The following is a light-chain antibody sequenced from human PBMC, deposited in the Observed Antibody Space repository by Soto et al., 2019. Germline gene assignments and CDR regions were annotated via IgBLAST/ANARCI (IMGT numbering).Light chain of an antibody. CDR3: SSYTISTTLV. Sequence: QSALAQPASVSGSPGQSITISCTGTSSDVGGYDYVSWYQQHPGKAPKLMIYEVSNRPSGVSNRFSGSKSGNTASLTISGLQADDEADYYCSSYTISTTLVFGGGTKLTVL. J-gene: IGLJ2*01. V-gene: IGLV2-14*01. CDR2: EVS. CDR1: SSDVGGYDY.